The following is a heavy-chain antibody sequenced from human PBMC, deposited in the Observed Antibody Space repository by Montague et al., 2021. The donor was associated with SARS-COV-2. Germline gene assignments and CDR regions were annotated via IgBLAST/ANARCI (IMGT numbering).Heavy chain of an antibody. V-gene: IGHV4-39*01. CDR1: GGSISSRTYY. Sequence: SETRSLTCIVSGGSISSRTYYWGWIRQPPGKGLEWIGSIFYGGSTYYNPSLKSRVTISVDTSKNQFSLNLSSVTAADTAVYYCARHGPNDYYHSRYFDLWGRGTLGTVSS. D-gene: IGHD3-10*01. J-gene: IGHJ2*01. CDR3: ARHGPNDYYHSRYFDL. CDR2: IFYGGST.